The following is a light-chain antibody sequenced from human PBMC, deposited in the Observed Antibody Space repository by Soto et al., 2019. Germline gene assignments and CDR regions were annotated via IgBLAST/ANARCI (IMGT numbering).Light chain of an antibody. CDR1: QSLSSGY. J-gene: IGKJ5*01. V-gene: IGKV3D-20*02. CDR2: DAS. Sequence: EIVMTQSPATLSVSPGERATLSCRASQSLSSGYLAWYQQKFGQAPRLLIYDASRRATGIPERFSGSGSGTDFTLTISSLEPEDFVVYYCQQRSNWPITFGQGTRLEIK. CDR3: QQRSNWPIT.